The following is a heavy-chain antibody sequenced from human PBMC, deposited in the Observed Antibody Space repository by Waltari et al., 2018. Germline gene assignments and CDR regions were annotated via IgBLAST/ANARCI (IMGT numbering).Heavy chain of an antibody. CDR1: GGSISSSSYY. J-gene: IGHJ4*02. D-gene: IGHD6-19*01. Sequence: QLQLQESGPGLVKPSETLSLTCTVSGGSISSSSYYWGWIRQPPGKGLEWIGSIYYSGSTYYNPSLKSRVAISVDTSKNQFSLKLSSVTAADTAVYYCARDAVAAPQVWGQGTLVTVSS. CDR3: ARDAVAAPQV. CDR2: IYYSGST. V-gene: IGHV4-39*07.